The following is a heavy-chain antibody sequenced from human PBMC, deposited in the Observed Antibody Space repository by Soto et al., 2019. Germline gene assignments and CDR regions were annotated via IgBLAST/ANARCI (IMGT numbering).Heavy chain of an antibody. CDR3: AKAGGGPLNWFDP. CDR1: GGSITSDDYY. CDR2: IFYSGST. V-gene: IGHV4-30-4*01. Sequence: QVQLQESGPGLVKPSQSLSLTCTVSGGSITSDDYYWSWIRQPPGRGLEWIGYIFYSGSTHYNPSLKSRFIISLDTSKKQVSLKLSSVTAADTAVYYCAKAGGGPLNWFDPWGQGTLVTVSS. D-gene: IGHD2-15*01. J-gene: IGHJ5*02.